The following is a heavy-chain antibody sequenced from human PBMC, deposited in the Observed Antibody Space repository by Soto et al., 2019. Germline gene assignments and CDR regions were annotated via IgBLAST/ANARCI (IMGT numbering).Heavy chain of an antibody. Sequence: ASVKVSCKASGYTFTSYYMHWVRQAPGQGLDWMGIINPSGGSTSYAQKFQGRVTMTRDTSTSTVYMELSSLRSEDTAVYYCARASFYTVTNLCFDYWGQGTLVTVSS. D-gene: IGHD4-4*01. V-gene: IGHV1-46*01. J-gene: IGHJ4*02. CDR2: INPSGGST. CDR3: ARASFYTVTNLCFDY. CDR1: GYTFTSYY.